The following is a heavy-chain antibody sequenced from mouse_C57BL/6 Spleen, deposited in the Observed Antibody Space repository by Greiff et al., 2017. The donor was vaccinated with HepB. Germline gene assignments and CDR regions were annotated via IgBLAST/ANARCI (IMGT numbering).Heavy chain of an antibody. CDR1: GFSLTSYG. J-gene: IGHJ4*01. Sequence: VQLQQSGPGLVQPSQSLSITCTVSGFSLTSYGVHWVRQSPGKGLEWLGVIWRGGSTDYYAAFMSRLSITKDNSKSQVFFKMNSLQADDTAIYCCDNLDSSGYVNYAMDYWGQGTSVTVA. CDR2: IWRGGST. V-gene: IGHV2-5*01. CDR3: DNLDSSGYVNYAMDY. D-gene: IGHD3-2*02.